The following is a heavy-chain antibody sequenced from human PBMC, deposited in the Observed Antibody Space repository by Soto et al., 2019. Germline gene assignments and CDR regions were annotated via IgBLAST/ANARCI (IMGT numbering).Heavy chain of an antibody. V-gene: IGHV3-74*01. D-gene: IGHD2-8*02. CDR3: ASPLYGYYFDY. Sequence: PGGSLRLSCAASGFTFSSYWMHWVRQAPGKGLAWVSRINSDGSSTSYADSVKGRFTISRDNAKNTLYLQMNSLRAEDTAVYYCASPLYGYYFDYWGQGTLVTVSS. J-gene: IGHJ4*02. CDR1: GFTFSSYW. CDR2: INSDGSST.